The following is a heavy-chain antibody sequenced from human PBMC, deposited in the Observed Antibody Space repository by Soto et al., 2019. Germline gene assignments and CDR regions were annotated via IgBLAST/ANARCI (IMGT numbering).Heavy chain of an antibody. CDR3: ARVGESLSRGNYYYGMDV. V-gene: IGHV4-4*02. CDR1: GGSISSSNW. J-gene: IGHJ6*02. CDR2: IYHSGST. D-gene: IGHD3-3*01. Sequence: SETLSLTCAVSGGSISSSNWWICVRQPPGKGLEWIGEIYHSGSTNYNPSLKSRVTISVDKSKNQFSLKLSSVTAADTAVYYCARVGESLSRGNYYYGMDVWGQGTTVAVSS.